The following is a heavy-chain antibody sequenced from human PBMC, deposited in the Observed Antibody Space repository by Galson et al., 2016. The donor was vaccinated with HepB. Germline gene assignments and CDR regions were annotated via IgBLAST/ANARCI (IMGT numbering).Heavy chain of an antibody. J-gene: IGHJ4*02. Sequence: SCKASGGTFSNYAFSWVRQAPGQGLEWVGGIIPIFGAANYAQKFQGRVTITADKSTSTAYMELSSLRSEDTAVYYCARDNLSYYYDSSGYFDYWGQGTLVTVSS. CDR3: ARDNLSYYYDSSGYFDY. CDR1: GGTFSNYA. CDR2: IIPIFGAA. D-gene: IGHD3-22*01. V-gene: IGHV1-69*06.